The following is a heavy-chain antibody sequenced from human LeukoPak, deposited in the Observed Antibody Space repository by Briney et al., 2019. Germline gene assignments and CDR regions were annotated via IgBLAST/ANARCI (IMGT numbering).Heavy chain of an antibody. CDR3: ATTRVVYDAFDI. CDR1: GYTFTGYY. Sequence: GASVKVSCKASGYTFTGYYMHWVRQALGQGLEWMGWINPNSGGTNYAQKFQGRVTMTRDTSISTAYMELSRLRSDDTAVYYCATTRVVYDAFDIWGQGTMVTVSS. CDR2: INPNSGGT. D-gene: IGHD2-8*02. J-gene: IGHJ3*02. V-gene: IGHV1-2*02.